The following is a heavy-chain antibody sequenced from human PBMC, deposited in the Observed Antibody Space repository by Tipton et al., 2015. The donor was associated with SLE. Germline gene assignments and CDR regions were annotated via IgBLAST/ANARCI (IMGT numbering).Heavy chain of an antibody. CDR1: GFTFSSYA. J-gene: IGHJ6*02. CDR3: ARDPGYYYGMDV. Sequence: SLRLSCSASGFTFSSYAVHWVRQAPGKGLEWVANIKQDGSEKYYVDSVKGRFTISRDNAKNSLYLQMNSLRAEDTAVYYCARDPGYYYGMDVWGQGTTVTVSS. CDR2: IKQDGSEK. V-gene: IGHV3-7*05.